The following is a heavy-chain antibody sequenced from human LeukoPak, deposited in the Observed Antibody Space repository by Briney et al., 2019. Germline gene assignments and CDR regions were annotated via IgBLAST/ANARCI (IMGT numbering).Heavy chain of an antibody. Sequence: GGSLRISCAASGFTVSSNYMSWVRQAPGKGLEWVSVIYSGGSTYYADSVKGRFTISRDNSKNTLYLQMNSLRAEDTAVYYCAREPVGWVVAEGYFDYWGQGTLVTVSS. V-gene: IGHV3-53*01. D-gene: IGHD2-15*01. CDR2: IYSGGST. CDR3: AREPVGWVVAEGYFDY. J-gene: IGHJ4*02. CDR1: GFTVSSNY.